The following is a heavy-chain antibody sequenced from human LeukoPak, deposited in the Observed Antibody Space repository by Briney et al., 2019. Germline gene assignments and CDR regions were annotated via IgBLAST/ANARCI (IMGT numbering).Heavy chain of an antibody. CDR1: GFTFSDYG. CDR2: IRSDGTNK. CDR3: AKAHYTATAGTVAIDY. J-gene: IGHJ4*02. Sequence: GGSLRLSCPASGFTFSDYGMHWVRQAPGKGLEWVAFIRSDGTNKYYADSVKGRFTISRDNSKNTLYLQMNSLRPEDTAVYYCAKAHYTATAGTVAIDYWGQGILVTVSS. D-gene: IGHD6-13*01. V-gene: IGHV3-30*02.